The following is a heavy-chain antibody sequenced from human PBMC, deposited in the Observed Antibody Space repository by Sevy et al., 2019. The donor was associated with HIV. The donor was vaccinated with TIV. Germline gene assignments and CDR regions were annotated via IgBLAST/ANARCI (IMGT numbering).Heavy chain of an antibody. J-gene: IGHJ4*02. V-gene: IGHV3-30*18. D-gene: IGHD4-17*01. CDR3: AKELRTPYYFDY. CDR2: ISYDGSNK. Sequence: GGSQRLSCAASGFTFSSYGMHWVRQAPGKGLEWVAVISYDGSNKYYADSVKGRFTISRDNSKNTLYLQMNSLRAEDTAVYYCAKELRTPYYFDYWGQGTLVTVSS. CDR1: GFTFSSYG.